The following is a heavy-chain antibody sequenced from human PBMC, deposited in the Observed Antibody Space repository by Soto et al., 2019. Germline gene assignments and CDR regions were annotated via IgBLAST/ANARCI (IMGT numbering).Heavy chain of an antibody. Sequence: QVQLVESGGGVVQPGRSLRLSCAASGFTFSSYGMHWVRQAPGKGLEWVAVISYDGSNKYYADSVKGRFTISRDNSTHTLYLQMNSLRAEDTAVYYCAKGGGYSYGYDGFKYYYYYGMDVWGQGTTVTVSS. CDR2: ISYDGSNK. J-gene: IGHJ6*02. CDR3: AKGGGYSYGYDGFKYYYYYGMDV. D-gene: IGHD5-18*01. CDR1: GFTFSSYG. V-gene: IGHV3-30*18.